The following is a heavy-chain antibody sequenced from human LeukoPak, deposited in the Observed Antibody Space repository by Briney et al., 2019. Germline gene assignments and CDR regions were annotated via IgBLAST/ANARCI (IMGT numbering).Heavy chain of an antibody. Sequence: SETLSLTCTFSGDSIRSYYWSWIRQPPGKGLEWIGYIYSSGSTNYKPSLKSRVTISVDTSKNQFSLKLSSVTAADTAVYYCARAGSSYGHDYWGQGTLVTVSS. CDR1: GDSIRSYY. CDR2: IYSSGST. J-gene: IGHJ4*02. V-gene: IGHV4-59*01. D-gene: IGHD5-18*01. CDR3: ARAGSSYGHDY.